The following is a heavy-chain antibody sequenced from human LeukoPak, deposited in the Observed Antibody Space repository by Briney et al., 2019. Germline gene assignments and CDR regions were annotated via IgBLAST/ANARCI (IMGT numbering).Heavy chain of an antibody. D-gene: IGHD1-26*01. CDR2: IYYSGST. CDR1: GGSISSSSSYH. V-gene: IGHV4-39*07. Sequence: ASETLSLTCTVSGGSISSSSSYHWGWIRQPPGKGLEWIGSIYYSGSTYYNPSLMSRITISVYRSQNQFSLKMRDVTAADTAVYFCATADWESFYFDSWGQGALVAVSS. CDR3: ATADWESFYFDS. J-gene: IGHJ4*02.